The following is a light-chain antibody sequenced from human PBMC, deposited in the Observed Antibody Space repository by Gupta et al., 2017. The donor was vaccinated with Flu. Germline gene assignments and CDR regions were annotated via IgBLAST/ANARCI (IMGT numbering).Light chain of an antibody. V-gene: IGKV3-15*01. CDR2: GAS. J-gene: IGKJ4*01. Sequence: EVVMTQSPATPSVSPGERATLSCRASQSVSSNLAWYQQKPGQAPRVLIYGASTRATGIPARFSGSGSGTEFTLTISSLQSEDFAVYYCQQYNNWPRALTFGGGTKVEIK. CDR1: QSVSSN. CDR3: QQYNNWPRALT.